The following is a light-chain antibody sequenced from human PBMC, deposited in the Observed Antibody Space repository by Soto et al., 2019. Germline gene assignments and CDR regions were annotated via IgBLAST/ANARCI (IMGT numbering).Light chain of an antibody. V-gene: IGKV3-11*01. CDR2: DAS. CDR3: QQRSNWPPVIT. Sequence: EIVLTQSPATLSLSPGERVTLSCRASQSVSSYLAWYQQKPGQAPRLLIYDASNRATGIPARFSGSGSGTDFTLTISSLEPEDFAVYYCQQRSNWPPVITFGQGTRLEI. J-gene: IGKJ5*01. CDR1: QSVSSY.